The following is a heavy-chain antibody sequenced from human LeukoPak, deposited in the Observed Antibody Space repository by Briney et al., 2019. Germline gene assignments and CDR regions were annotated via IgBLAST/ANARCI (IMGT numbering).Heavy chain of an antibody. V-gene: IGHV3-21*01. D-gene: IGHD1-26*01. CDR3: ARDGWELLPFDY. CDR1: GFTFSRYS. CDR2: ISSSSSYI. Sequence: GGSLRLSCAASGFTFSRYSMNWVRQAPGKGLEWVSSISSSSSYIYYADSVKGRFTISRDNAKNSLYLQMNSLRAEDTAVYYCARDGWELLPFDYWGQGTLVTVSS. J-gene: IGHJ4*02.